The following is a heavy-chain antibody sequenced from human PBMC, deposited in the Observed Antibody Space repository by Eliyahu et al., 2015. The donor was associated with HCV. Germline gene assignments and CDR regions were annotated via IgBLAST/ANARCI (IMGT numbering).Heavy chain of an antibody. Sequence: QVQPVQSGAEVKKPGASVKVSCKASGDTFTSYGFSWVRQAPGQGLEWMGWISAYNGKTKYAEKFQGRVTMTTETSTSTAYMELRSLRSDDTAVYYCARDRDGGKLDYCSQGTLVTVSS. D-gene: IGHD4-23*01. CDR2: ISAYNGKT. V-gene: IGHV1-18*04. CDR1: GDTFTSYG. CDR3: ARDRDGGKLDY. J-gene: IGHJ4*02.